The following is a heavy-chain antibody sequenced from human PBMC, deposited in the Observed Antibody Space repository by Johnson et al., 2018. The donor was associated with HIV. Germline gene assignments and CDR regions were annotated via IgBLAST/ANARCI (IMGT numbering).Heavy chain of an antibody. Sequence: QVQLVESGGGVVQPGKSLTLSCVGSGLSFSNFGIHWVRQAPGKGPEWVAVIRYDGSIQYYTDSVKGRFTISRDNSRNTLYLQINSLRVEDTAMYYCAQEKSSGWSFHAFDIWGQGTVVTVSS. V-gene: IGHV3-30*18. J-gene: IGHJ3*02. CDR1: GLSFSNFG. CDR2: IRYDGSIQ. D-gene: IGHD6-19*01. CDR3: AQEKSSGWSFHAFDI.